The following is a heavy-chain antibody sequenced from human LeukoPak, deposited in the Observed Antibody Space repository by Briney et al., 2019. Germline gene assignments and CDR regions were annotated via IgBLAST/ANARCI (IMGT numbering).Heavy chain of an antibody. Sequence: PGRSLRLSCTASGFTFGDYAMSWFRQAPGKGLEWVGFIRSKAYGGTTEYAASVKGRFTISRDDSKSIAYLQMNSLKTEDTAVYYCTGEGGYKVLYYFDYWGQGTLVTVSS. CDR1: GFTFGDYA. D-gene: IGHD3-22*01. V-gene: IGHV3-49*03. J-gene: IGHJ4*02. CDR2: IRSKAYGGTT. CDR3: TGEGGYKVLYYFDY.